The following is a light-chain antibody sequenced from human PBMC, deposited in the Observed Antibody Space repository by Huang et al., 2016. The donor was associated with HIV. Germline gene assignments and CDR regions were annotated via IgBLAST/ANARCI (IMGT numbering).Light chain of an antibody. CDR1: QSLSTSY. CDR2: DAS. V-gene: IGKV3-20*01. J-gene: IGKJ2*01. Sequence: EIVLTQSPGTLSLAPGERATVSCRASQSLSTSYLAWYQQKPGQAPRLFIYDASSRATGIPDRFTGSGSGTDFTLTISRLEPEDFAVYYCQQYVTSPTFGQGTKLEIK. CDR3: QQYVTSPT.